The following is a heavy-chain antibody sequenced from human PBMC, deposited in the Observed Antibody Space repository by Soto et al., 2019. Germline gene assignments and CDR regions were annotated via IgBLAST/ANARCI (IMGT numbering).Heavy chain of an antibody. CDR2: IYHSGST. V-gene: IGHV4-30-2*01. D-gene: IGHD5-12*01. CDR1: GGSISSGGYS. Sequence: QLQLQESGSGLVKPSQTLSLTCAVSGGSISSGGYSWSWIRQPPGKGLEWIGYIYHSGSTYYNPSLKSRVPISVDRSKNQFSLKLTSVTAADTAVYYCARDSGYDLYYFDYWGQGTLVTVSS. CDR3: ARDSGYDLYYFDY. J-gene: IGHJ4*02.